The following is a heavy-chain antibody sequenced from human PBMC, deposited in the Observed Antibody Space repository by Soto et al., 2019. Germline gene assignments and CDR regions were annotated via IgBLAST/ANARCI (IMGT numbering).Heavy chain of an antibody. D-gene: IGHD2-2*01. CDR2: ISGSGGST. J-gene: IGHJ4*02. CDR1: GFTFNTYA. CDR3: TKELLYCTSTSCPLDY. V-gene: IGHV3-23*01. Sequence: LVQPGGSLRLSCAASGFTFNTYAMSWVRQAPGKGLEWVSAISGSGGSTYYADSVKGRFTISRDNSKNTLYLHMNSLRAEDTAVYYCTKELLYCTSTSCPLDYWVQGTLVTVSS.